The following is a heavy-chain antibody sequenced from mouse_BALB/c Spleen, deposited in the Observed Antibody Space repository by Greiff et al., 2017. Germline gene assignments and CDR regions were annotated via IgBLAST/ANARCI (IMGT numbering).Heavy chain of an antibody. J-gene: IGHJ3*01. CDR3: ATDGYSFAY. Sequence: DVQLVESGGGLVKPGGSLKLSCAASGFTFSSYAMSWVRQSPEKRLEWVAEISSGGSYTYYPDTVTGRFTISRDNAKNTLYLEMSSLRSEDTAMYYCATDGYSFAYWGQGTLVTVSA. CDR2: ISSGGSYT. V-gene: IGHV5-9-4*01. D-gene: IGHD2-3*01. CDR1: GFTFSSYA.